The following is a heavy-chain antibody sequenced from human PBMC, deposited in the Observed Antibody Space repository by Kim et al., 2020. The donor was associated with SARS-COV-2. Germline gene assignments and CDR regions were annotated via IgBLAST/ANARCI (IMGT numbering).Heavy chain of an antibody. CDR1: GGTFSTYT. D-gene: IGHD3-10*01. V-gene: IGHV1-69*13. J-gene: IGHJ4*02. CDR2: IIPIFGTP. Sequence: SVKVSCKASGGTFSTYTISWVRQAPGQGLDWMGGIIPIFGTPNFAQKFQGRVTIIADESTSTTYMELNSLKSDDTAVYYCTCRGSGTLMRDYWGQGTLVTVSS. CDR3: TCRGSGTLMRDY.